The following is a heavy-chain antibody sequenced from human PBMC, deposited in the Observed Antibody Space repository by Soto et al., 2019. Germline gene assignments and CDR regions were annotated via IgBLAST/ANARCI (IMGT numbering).Heavy chain of an antibody. CDR2: ISSNGGST. D-gene: IGHD2-2*02. CDR1: GFTFSSYA. V-gene: IGHV3-64D*06. J-gene: IGHJ6*02. CDR3: VKDDGYCSSTSCYTYYYYAMDV. Sequence: TGGSLRLSCSASGFTFSSYAMHWVRQAPGKGLEYVSAISSNGGSTYYADSVKGRFTISRDNSKNTLYLQMSSLRAEDTAVYYCVKDDGYCSSTSCYTYYYYAMDVWGQGTTVTVSS.